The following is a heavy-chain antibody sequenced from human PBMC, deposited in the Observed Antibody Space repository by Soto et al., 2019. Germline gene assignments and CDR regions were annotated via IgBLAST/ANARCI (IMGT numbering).Heavy chain of an antibody. J-gene: IGHJ3*02. CDR3: ARDRLRYSGYGDAFDI. V-gene: IGHV3-33*01. Sequence: QVQLVESGGGVVQPGRSLRLSCAASGFTFSSYGMHWVRQAPGKGLEWVAVIWYDGSNKYYADSVKGRFTISRDNSKNTLYLQMNSLSAEDTAVYYCARDRLRYSGYGDAFDIWGQGTMVTVSS. CDR1: GFTFSSYG. D-gene: IGHD5-12*01. CDR2: IWYDGSNK.